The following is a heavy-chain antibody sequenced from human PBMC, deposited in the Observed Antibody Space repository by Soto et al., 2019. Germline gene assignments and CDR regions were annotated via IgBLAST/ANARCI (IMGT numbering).Heavy chain of an antibody. J-gene: IGHJ4*02. CDR2: IYYSGST. Sequence: PSETLSLTCTVSGGSISSYYWSWIRQPPGKGLEWIGYIYYSGSTNYNPSLKGRVTISVDTSKNQFSLKLSSVTAADTAVYYCARHTMFRGVITHTPFHYGGQAPLVTVS. V-gene: IGHV4-59*08. CDR3: ARHTMFRGVITHTPFHY. CDR1: GGSISSYY. D-gene: IGHD3-10*01.